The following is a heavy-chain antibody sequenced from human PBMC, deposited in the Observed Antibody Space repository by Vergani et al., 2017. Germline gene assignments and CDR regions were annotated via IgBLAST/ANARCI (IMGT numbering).Heavy chain of an antibody. D-gene: IGHD3/OR15-3a*01. CDR1: GLTFSNSA. J-gene: IGHJ6*04. Sequence: EVHLVESGGGLVQPGESLKLSCATSGLTFSNSAIHWVRQTSGKGLESIGRIRDKAYNYATVYAVSVKVRFTISRDDSKKTAYLQMNGLTTEDTSVYYCFYDFWAGYDSGDVWGKGTTVTVSS. V-gene: IGHV3-73*02. CDR3: FYDFWAGYDSGDV. CDR2: IRDKAYNYAT.